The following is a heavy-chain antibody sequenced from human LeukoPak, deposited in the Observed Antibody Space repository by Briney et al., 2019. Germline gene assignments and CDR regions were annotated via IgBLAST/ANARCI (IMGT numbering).Heavy chain of an antibody. Sequence: AGGSLRLSCAASGFTFSSYWMSWVRQGPGRGLEWVSTISGGGGSTYYADSVKGRFTISRDNSKNTLYLQMNSLRAEDTAVYYCARAWSTSPWGQGTLVTVSS. CDR1: GFTFSSYW. CDR2: ISGGGGST. D-gene: IGHD2-2*01. CDR3: ARAWSTSP. J-gene: IGHJ5*02. V-gene: IGHV3-23*01.